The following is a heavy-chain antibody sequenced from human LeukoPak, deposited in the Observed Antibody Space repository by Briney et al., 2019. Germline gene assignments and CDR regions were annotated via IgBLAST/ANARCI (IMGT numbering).Heavy chain of an antibody. V-gene: IGHV3-48*03. D-gene: IGHD5-18*01. Sequence: SGGFLRLSFAASGFTFSSYDMTWGRQAPGKGRGWVSYISSSGSNIYYADSVKGRFTISRDNAKNSLYLQMNSLRAEDTAVYYCARDRGGYGPEYFQHWGQGTLVTVSS. CDR3: ARDRGGYGPEYFQH. CDR1: GFTFSSYD. J-gene: IGHJ1*01. CDR2: ISSSGSNI.